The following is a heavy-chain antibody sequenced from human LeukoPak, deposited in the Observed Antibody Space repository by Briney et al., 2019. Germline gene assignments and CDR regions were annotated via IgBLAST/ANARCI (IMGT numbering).Heavy chain of an antibody. CDR1: GFTVSSNN. D-gene: IGHD3-22*01. V-gene: IGHV3-53*01. CDR3: AREMPYDSSGYNWFDP. J-gene: IGHJ5*02. CDR2: IYSGGST. Sequence: GGSLRLSRAASGFTVSSNNMSWVRQAPGKGLEWVSVIYSGGSTYYADSVKGRFTISRDNSKNTLYLQTNSLRAEDTAVYYCAREMPYDSSGYNWFDPWGQGTLVTVSS.